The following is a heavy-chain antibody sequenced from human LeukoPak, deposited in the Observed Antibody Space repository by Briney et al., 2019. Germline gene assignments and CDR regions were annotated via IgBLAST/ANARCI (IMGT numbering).Heavy chain of an antibody. Sequence: GGSLRLSCAASGFTFSSYAMSWVPQAPGKGLEWVSAISGSSGSTYYADSVKGRFTISRDNSKNTLYLQMNSVRAEDTAVYYCAKMSGYPLTFYYWGQGTLVTVSS. CDR2: ISGSSGST. V-gene: IGHV3-23*01. D-gene: IGHD3-3*01. CDR3: AKMSGYPLTFYY. J-gene: IGHJ4*02. CDR1: GFTFSSYA.